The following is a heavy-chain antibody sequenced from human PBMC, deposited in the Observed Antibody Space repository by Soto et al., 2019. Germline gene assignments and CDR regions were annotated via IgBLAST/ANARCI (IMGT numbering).Heavy chain of an antibody. J-gene: IGHJ4*02. CDR1: GGSFSGYY. V-gene: IGHV4-34*01. CDR3: ARGWGHYDFWSGYYPIHYFDY. Sequence: SETLSLTCAVYGGSFSGYYWSWIRQPPGKGLEWIGEINHSGSTNYNPSLKSRVTISVGTSKNQFSLKLSSVTAADTAVYYCARGWGHYDFWSGYYPIHYFDYWGQGTLVTVSS. CDR2: INHSGST. D-gene: IGHD3-3*01.